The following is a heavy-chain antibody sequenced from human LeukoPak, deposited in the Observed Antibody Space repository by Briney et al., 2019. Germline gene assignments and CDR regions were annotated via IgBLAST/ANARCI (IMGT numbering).Heavy chain of an antibody. CDR2: IYYSGST. Sequence: SETLSLTCTVSGGSISSYYWSWIRQPPGKGLEWIGYIYYSGSTNYNPSLKSRVTISVDTSKNQFSLKLSSVTAADTAVYYCARDGPGLYFDYWGQGTLVTVSS. J-gene: IGHJ4*02. CDR1: GGSISSYY. CDR3: ARDGPGLYFDY. D-gene: IGHD1-1*01. V-gene: IGHV4-59*01.